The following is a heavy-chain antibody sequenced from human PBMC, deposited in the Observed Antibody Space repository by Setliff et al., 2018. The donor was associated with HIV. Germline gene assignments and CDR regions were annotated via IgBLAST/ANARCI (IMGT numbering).Heavy chain of an antibody. Sequence: ASVKVSCKASGYTFTGFYMHWVRQAPGQGLEWMGWINPNSGGTKYAQKFQGRVTMTRNTSISTAHMELSRLRSDDTAVCYCARGFGSSWGGNYYYYYMDVWGKGTTVTVSS. V-gene: IGHV1-2*02. CDR2: INPNSGGT. J-gene: IGHJ6*03. D-gene: IGHD6-13*01. CDR1: GYTFTGFY. CDR3: ARGFGSSWGGNYYYYYMDV.